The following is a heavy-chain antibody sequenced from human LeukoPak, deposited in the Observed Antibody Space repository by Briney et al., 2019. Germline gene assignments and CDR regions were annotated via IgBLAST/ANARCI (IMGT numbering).Heavy chain of an antibody. D-gene: IGHD6-19*01. CDR1: GFIFDDHG. V-gene: IGHV3-9*01. J-gene: IGHJ4*02. Sequence: GGSLRLSCAASGFIFDDHGMHWVRQAPGKGLEWVSGISWSSGIIGYADSVKGRFTISRDNAKNSLDLQMESLRAEDTALYYCAKLPYTGYSSGWYDYWGQGTLVTVSS. CDR3: AKLPYTGYSSGWYDY. CDR2: ISWSSGII.